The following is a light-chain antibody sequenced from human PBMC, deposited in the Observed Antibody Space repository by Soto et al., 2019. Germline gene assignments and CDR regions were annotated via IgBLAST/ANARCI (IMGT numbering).Light chain of an antibody. Sequence: EIVLTKSPATLSLSPGERATLSCRASQSVTTYLAWYQPRPGQAPRLLIYDASNRATGIPARFSGSGSGTDFTLTISSLEPEDFALYYCQQRSNWPLTFGGGTKVEIK. CDR1: QSVTTY. V-gene: IGKV3-11*01. CDR3: QQRSNWPLT. J-gene: IGKJ4*01. CDR2: DAS.